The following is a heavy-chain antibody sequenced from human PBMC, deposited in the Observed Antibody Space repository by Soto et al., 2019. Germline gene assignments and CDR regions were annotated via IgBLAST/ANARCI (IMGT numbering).Heavy chain of an antibody. Sequence: GGSLRLSCAASGFTVSSNYMSWVRQAPGKGLEWVSYISSSSSTIYYADSVKGRFTISRDNAKNSLYLQMNSLRAEDTAVYYCAREDIVVVPAAFDIWGQGTMVTVS. J-gene: IGHJ3*02. CDR2: ISSSSSTI. CDR3: AREDIVVVPAAFDI. V-gene: IGHV3-48*01. D-gene: IGHD2-2*01. CDR1: GFTVSSNY.